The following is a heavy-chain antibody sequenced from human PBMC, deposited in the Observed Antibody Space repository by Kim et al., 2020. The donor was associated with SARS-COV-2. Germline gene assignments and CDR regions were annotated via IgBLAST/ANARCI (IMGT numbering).Heavy chain of an antibody. J-gene: IGHJ4*02. Sequence: GGSLRLSCVASGFTFSSHWMHWVRQAPGKGLVWVSRINSDGSTTSYADSVKGRFTISRDNAKNTLYLQMNSLRAEDTAVYYCASRTAVAGMYYFDYWGQG. CDR1: GFTFSSHW. CDR2: INSDGSTT. V-gene: IGHV3-74*01. CDR3: ASRTAVAGMYYFDY. D-gene: IGHD6-19*01.